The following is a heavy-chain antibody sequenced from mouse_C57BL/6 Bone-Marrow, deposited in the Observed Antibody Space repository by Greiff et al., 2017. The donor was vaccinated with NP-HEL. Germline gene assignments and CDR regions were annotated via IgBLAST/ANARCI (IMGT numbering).Heavy chain of an antibody. CDR2: INPSTGGT. CDR1: GYSFTGYY. CDR3: ARRVYYSNYDYAMDY. D-gene: IGHD2-5*01. V-gene: IGHV1-42*01. J-gene: IGHJ4*01. Sequence: VQLKQSGPELVKPGASVKISCKASGYSFTGYYMNWVKQSPEKSLEWIGEINPSTGGTTYNQKFKAKATLTVDKSSSTAYMQLKSLTSEDSAVYYCARRVYYSNYDYAMDYWGQGTSVTVSS.